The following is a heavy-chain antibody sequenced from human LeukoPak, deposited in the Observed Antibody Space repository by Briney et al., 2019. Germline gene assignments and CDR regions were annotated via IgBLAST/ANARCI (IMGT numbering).Heavy chain of an antibody. D-gene: IGHD3-10*01. V-gene: IGHV3-30*02. CDR2: IRYDGSNK. CDR3: AKEGGLWFGGLFSRYVDF. Sequence: GGSLTLSCAAAGFSSSSYGMHWVRQAPGKGLEWVAFIRYDGSNKYYADSVKGRFTISRDHSKSTLYLQMNSLRAEDTALYYCAKEGGLWFGGLFSRYVDFWGQGALVSVSS. CDR1: GFSSSSYG. J-gene: IGHJ4*02.